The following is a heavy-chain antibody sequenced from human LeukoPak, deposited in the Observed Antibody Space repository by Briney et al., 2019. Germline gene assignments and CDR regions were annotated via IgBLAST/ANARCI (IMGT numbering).Heavy chain of an antibody. CDR1: GYTFTSYD. D-gene: IGHD6-13*01. V-gene: IGHV1-8*03. Sequence: GASVKVSCKASGYTFTSYDINWVRQATGQGLEWMGWMNPNSGNTGYAQKFQGGVTITRYTSISTTYMELSSLRSEDTAVYYCARAALAADLDYWGQGTLVTVSS. CDR3: ARAALAADLDY. J-gene: IGHJ4*02. CDR2: MNPNSGNT.